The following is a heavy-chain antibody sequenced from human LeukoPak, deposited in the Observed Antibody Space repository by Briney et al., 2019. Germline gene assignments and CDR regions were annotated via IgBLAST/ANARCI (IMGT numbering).Heavy chain of an antibody. CDR2: ISSSSSYI. CDR1: GFTFSSYS. D-gene: IGHD3-3*01. CDR3: ARDPHYDFWGGYSLSYYYYYYMDV. J-gene: IGHJ6*03. Sequence: GGSLRLSCAASGFTFSSYSMNWVRQAPGKGLEWVSSISSSSSYIYYADSVKGRFTISRDNAKNSLYLQMNSLRAEDTAVYYCARDPHYDFWGGYSLSYYYYYYMDVWGKGTTVTVSS. V-gene: IGHV3-21*01.